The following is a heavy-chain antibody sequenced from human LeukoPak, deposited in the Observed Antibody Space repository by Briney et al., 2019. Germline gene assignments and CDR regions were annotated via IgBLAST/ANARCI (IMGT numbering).Heavy chain of an antibody. Sequence: SVTVSCKASGYTFTSYAMNWVRQAPGQGLEWMGGIIPIFGTANYAQKFQGRVTITADESTSTAYMELSSLRSEDTAVYYCARPYSNWRAYYYYGMDVWGQGTTVTVSS. J-gene: IGHJ6*02. CDR2: IIPIFGTA. V-gene: IGHV1-69*13. CDR3: ARPYSNWRAYYYYGMDV. CDR1: GYTFTSYA. D-gene: IGHD4-11*01.